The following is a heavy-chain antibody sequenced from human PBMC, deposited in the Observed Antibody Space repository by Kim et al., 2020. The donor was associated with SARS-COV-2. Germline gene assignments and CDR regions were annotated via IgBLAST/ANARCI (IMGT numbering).Heavy chain of an antibody. CDR2: INHSGST. Sequence: SETLSLTCAVYGGSFSGYYWSWIRQPPGKGLEWIGEINHSGSTNYNPSLKSRVTISVDTSKNQFSLKLSSVTAADTAVYYCARGGGIVVVPAAIFGRID. CDR1: GGSFSGYY. CDR3: ARGGGIVVVPAAIFGRID. J-gene: IGHJ4*01. V-gene: IGHV4-34*01. D-gene: IGHD2-2*02.